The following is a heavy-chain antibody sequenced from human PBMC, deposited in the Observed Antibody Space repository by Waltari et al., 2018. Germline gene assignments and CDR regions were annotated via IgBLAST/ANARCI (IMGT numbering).Heavy chain of an antibody. Sequence: EVQLLESGGGLVQPGGSLRLSCAASGFTFSSYAMSWVRQAQGKGLEWVSAISGMGGSPYYAYSMKGRLTISRDNPENTLYLQMNSLGAEDTAVYYCAKDRDFWSGYLFDYWGQGTLVTVSS. J-gene: IGHJ4*02. CDR1: GFTFSSYA. D-gene: IGHD3-3*01. V-gene: IGHV3-23*01. CDR2: ISGMGGSP. CDR3: AKDRDFWSGYLFDY.